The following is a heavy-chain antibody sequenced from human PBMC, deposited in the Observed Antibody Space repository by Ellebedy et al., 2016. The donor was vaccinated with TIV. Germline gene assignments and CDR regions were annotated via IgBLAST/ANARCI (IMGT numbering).Heavy chain of an antibody. V-gene: IGHV3-9*01. CDR2: ISWNSGSI. Sequence: SLKISCAASGFTFDDYAMHWVRQAPGKGLEWVSGISWNSGSIGYADSVKGRFTISRDNANNSLYLQMDNLRAEDAAIYYCARDWGSPMDVWGQGTTVTVSS. CDR3: ARDWGSPMDV. J-gene: IGHJ6*02. CDR1: GFTFDDYA. D-gene: IGHD7-27*01.